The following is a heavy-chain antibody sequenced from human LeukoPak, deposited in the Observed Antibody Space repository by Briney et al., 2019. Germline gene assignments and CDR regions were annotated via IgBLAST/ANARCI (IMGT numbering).Heavy chain of an antibody. Sequence: GGSLRLSCAASRFTFSSYGMHWVRQAPGKGLEWVAYIQYDGSNEQYADSVKGRFSISRDSSKNILYLQMNSLRAEDTAVYYCARGRRDGYNLLDAFDIWGQGTVVTVSS. CDR2: IQYDGSNE. CDR3: ARGRRDGYNLLDAFDI. J-gene: IGHJ3*02. V-gene: IGHV3-30*02. D-gene: IGHD5-24*01. CDR1: RFTFSSYG.